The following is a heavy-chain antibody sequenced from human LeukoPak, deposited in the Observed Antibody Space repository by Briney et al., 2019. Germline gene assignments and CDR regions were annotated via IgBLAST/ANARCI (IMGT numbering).Heavy chain of an antibody. Sequence: GGSLRLSCAASGFTFSSYAMSWVRQAPGKGLEWVSGISGSVISTYYADSVKGRFTISRDNSKNTLSLQMNSLRAEDTAVYYCAKRIQSAMATGYWGQGTLVTVSS. CDR3: AKRIQSAMATGY. CDR1: GFTFSSYA. D-gene: IGHD5-18*01. V-gene: IGHV3-23*01. CDR2: ISGSVIST. J-gene: IGHJ4*02.